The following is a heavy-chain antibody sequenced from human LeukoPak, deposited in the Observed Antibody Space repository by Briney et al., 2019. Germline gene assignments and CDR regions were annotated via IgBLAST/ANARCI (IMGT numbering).Heavy chain of an antibody. V-gene: IGHV3-66*01. CDR3: ASWEKYCSGGSCYR. Sequence: PGGSLRLSCAASEFSVGSNYMTWVRQAPGKGLEWVSLIYSGGSTYYADSVKGRFTISRDNSKNTLYLQMNSLRAEDTAVYYCASWEKYCSGGSCYRWGQGTLVTVSS. CDR2: IYSGGST. J-gene: IGHJ5*02. D-gene: IGHD2-15*01. CDR1: EFSVGSNY.